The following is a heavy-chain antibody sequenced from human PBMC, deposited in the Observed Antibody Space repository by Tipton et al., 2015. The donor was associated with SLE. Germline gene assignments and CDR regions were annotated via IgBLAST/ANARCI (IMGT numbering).Heavy chain of an antibody. J-gene: IGHJ4*02. V-gene: IGHV4-59*01. CDR3: AGAQLGAWRFDY. CDR1: GGSISSYY. D-gene: IGHD7-27*01. Sequence: TLSLTCTVSGGSISSYYWSWIRQPPGKGLEWIGYIYYSGITYYSPSLKSRVTISLDTSRHQLSLNLNSLTAADTAVYYCAGAQLGAWRFDYWGQGTLVTVSS. CDR2: IYYSGIT.